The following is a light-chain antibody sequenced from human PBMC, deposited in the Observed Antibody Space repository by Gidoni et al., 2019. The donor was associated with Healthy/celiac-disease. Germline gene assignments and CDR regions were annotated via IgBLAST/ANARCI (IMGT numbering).Light chain of an antibody. J-gene: IGLJ2*01. CDR3: QSYDSSLSGDVV. CDR2: GNS. Sequence: SVLTQPPSVSGAPVQRLPISCTGSSSNIGAGYDVHWYQHLPGTAPKLLIYGNSNRHSGVPDRFSGSKSGTSASLAITGLQAEDEADYYCQSYDSSLSGDVVFGGGTKLTVL. V-gene: IGLV1-40*01. CDR1: SSNIGAGYD.